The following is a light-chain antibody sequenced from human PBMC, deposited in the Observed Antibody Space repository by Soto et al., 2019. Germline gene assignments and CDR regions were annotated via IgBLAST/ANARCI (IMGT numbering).Light chain of an antibody. CDR3: QQYDSSWT. CDR2: DVS. J-gene: IGKJ1*01. CDR1: QSVPSNF. Sequence: EIVLTQSPGTLSLSPGERATLYCRASQSVPSNFLAWYQQRPGQAPTLLIYDVSRRAAGIPDRFSGSGSGTDFPLTISRLEPEDFAVYYCQQYDSSWTFGQGTKVEIK. V-gene: IGKV3-20*01.